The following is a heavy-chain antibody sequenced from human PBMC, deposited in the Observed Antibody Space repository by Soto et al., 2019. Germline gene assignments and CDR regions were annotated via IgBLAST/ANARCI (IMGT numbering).Heavy chain of an antibody. CDR2: AYYRSKWYN. CDR3: ARDRGIAVAVYYGMDV. Sequence: PSQTLSLTGAISGDSVSSNSAAWNWIRQSPSRGLEWLGRAYYRSKWYNDYAVSVKSRITINPDTSKHQFSLQLNSVTPEDTAVYYCARDRGIAVAVYYGMDVWGQGTTVTVSS. V-gene: IGHV6-1*01. CDR1: GDSVSSNSAA. J-gene: IGHJ6*02. D-gene: IGHD6-19*01.